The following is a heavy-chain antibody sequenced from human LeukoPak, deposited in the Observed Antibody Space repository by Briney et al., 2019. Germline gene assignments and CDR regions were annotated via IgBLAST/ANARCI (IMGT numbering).Heavy chain of an antibody. Sequence: ASVTVSFKASGCTVTSYGISWVRQAPGQGLGWRGWISAYNGNTNYAQKLQGRVTMTTDTSTSTAYMELRSLRSDDTVVYYCARGTTYYYDSSGYYYWDYWGQGTLVTVSS. CDR1: GCTVTSYG. CDR2: ISAYNGNT. V-gene: IGHV1-18*01. CDR3: ARGTTYYYDSSGYYYWDY. D-gene: IGHD3-22*01. J-gene: IGHJ4*02.